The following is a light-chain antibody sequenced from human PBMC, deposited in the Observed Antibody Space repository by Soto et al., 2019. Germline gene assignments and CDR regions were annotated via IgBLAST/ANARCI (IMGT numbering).Light chain of an antibody. CDR1: SSDVGGYNY. CDR2: DVS. CDR3: SAYTSSSTLLYV. Sequence: QSALTQPASVSGSPGQSITISCTGTSSDVGGYNYVSWYQQHPGKAPKLMIYDVSNRPSVVSNRFSVSKSGNTASLTISGLQAEDEADYYCSAYTSSSTLLYVFGTVTKVTVL. V-gene: IGLV2-14*01. J-gene: IGLJ1*01.